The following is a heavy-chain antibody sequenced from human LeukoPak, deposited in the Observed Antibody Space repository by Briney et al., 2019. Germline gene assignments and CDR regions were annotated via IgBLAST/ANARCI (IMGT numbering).Heavy chain of an antibody. CDR2: IYYTGST. V-gene: IGHV4-59*01. D-gene: IGHD1-7*01. CDR3: ARDQGPNWNYEKVWFDP. J-gene: IGHJ5*02. Sequence: SETLSLTCTVSGGSISNYYWSWIRQPPGKGLEWIAYIYYTGSTNYNPSLKSRVTISVDTSKNQFSLKLSSVTAADTAVYYCARDQGPNWNYEKVWFDPWGQGTLVTVSS. CDR1: GGSISNYY.